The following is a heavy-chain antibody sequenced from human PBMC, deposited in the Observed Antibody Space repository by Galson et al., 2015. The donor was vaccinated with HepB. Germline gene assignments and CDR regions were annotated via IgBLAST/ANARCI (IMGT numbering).Heavy chain of an antibody. V-gene: IGHV1-18*04. CDR3: ASGGRAADYVWGRRQRRGAFDI. D-gene: IGHD3-16*01. CDR2: ISAYNGNT. CDR1: GYTFTSYG. J-gene: IGHJ3*02. Sequence: SVKVSCKASGYTFTSYGISWVRQAPGQGLEWMGWISAYNGNTNYAQKLQGRVTMTTDTSTSTAYMELRSLRSDDTAVYYCASGGRAADYVWGRRQRRGAFDIWGQGTMVTVSS.